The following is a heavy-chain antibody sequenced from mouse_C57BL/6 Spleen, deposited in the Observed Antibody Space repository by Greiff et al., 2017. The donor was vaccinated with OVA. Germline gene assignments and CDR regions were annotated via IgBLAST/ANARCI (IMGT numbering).Heavy chain of an antibody. CDR3: ARPCLSGLDY. Sequence: VQLQQPGAELAKPGASVKLSCKASGYTFTSYWMHWVKQRPGQGLEWIGNLNPTNGDTKYNQKFTDKATLTADKSSSTAYMQLSRLTSEDSAGYYCARPCLSGLDYGGQGTTLTVAS. V-gene: IGHV1-7*01. D-gene: IGHD6-5*01. CDR1: GYTFTSYW. CDR2: LNPTNGDT. J-gene: IGHJ2*01.